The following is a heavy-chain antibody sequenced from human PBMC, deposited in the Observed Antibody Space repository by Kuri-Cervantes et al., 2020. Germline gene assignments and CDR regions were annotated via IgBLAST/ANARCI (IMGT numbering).Heavy chain of an antibody. CDR2: IYHSGST. J-gene: IGHJ6*03. CDR1: GYSISSGYY. CDR3: ARTPGVPAAMPSSCYMDV. Sequence: SETLSLTCAVSGYSISSGYYWGWIRQPPGKGLEWIGSIYHSGSTYYNPSLKSRVTISVDTSKNQFSLQLNSVTPEDTAVYYCARTPGVPAAMPSSCYMDVWGKGTTVTVSS. V-gene: IGHV4-38-2*01. D-gene: IGHD2-2*01.